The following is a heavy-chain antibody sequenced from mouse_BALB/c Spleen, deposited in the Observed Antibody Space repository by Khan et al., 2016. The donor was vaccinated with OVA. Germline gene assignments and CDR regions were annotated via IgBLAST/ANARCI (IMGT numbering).Heavy chain of an antibody. Sequence: VQLKESGGDLVKPGGSLKLSCAASGFTFSTYGMSWVRQTPDVRLEWVATISSGGHYTYYPDSVKGRFTISRDNAKNTLYLQMSSLKSEDTAIYYCTRLSYYYNSEGFAYWGQGTLVTVSA. CDR1: GFTFSTYG. D-gene: IGHD1-1*02. CDR2: ISSGGHYT. V-gene: IGHV5-6*01. J-gene: IGHJ3*01. CDR3: TRLSYYYNSEGFAY.